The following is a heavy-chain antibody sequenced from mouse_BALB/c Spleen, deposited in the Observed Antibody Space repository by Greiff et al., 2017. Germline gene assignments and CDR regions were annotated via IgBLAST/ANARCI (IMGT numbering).Heavy chain of an antibody. CDR2: IDPETGGT. CDR1: GYTFTDYE. D-gene: IGHD2-4*01. Sequence: QVQLQQSGAELVRPGASVTLSCKASGYTFTDYEMHWVKQTPVHGLEWIGAIDPETGGTAYNQKFKGKATLTADKSSSTAYMELRSLTSEDSAVYYCTREGLRPLFDYWGQGTTLTVSS. V-gene: IGHV1-15*01. J-gene: IGHJ2*01. CDR3: TREGLRPLFDY.